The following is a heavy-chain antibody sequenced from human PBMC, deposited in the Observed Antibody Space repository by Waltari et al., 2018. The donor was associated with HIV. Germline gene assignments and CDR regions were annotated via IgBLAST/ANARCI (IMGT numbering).Heavy chain of an antibody. CDR1: GYTFTGYY. V-gene: IGHV1-2*02. J-gene: IGHJ4*02. D-gene: IGHD3-3*01. Sequence: QVQLVQSGAEVKKPGASVKVSCKASGYTFTGYYMHWVRQAPGQGLEWMGWINPNSGGTNDAQKFQGRVTMTGDTSISTAYMGLSRLRSDDTAVYYCARDGDFWSGNFDYWGQGTLVTVSS. CDR2: INPNSGGT. CDR3: ARDGDFWSGNFDY.